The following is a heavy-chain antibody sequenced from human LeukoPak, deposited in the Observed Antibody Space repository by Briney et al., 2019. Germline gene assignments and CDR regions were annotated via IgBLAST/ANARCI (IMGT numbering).Heavy chain of an antibody. CDR3: AREHTYYYYMDV. V-gene: IGHV3-53*01. Sequence: PGGSLRLSCAASGFTVSSKYLSWVRQAPGKGLEWVSVIYTSGSTYYADSVKGRFTISRDNSKNTLYLQMNSLRAEDTAVYYCAREHTYYYYMDVWGKGTTVTVSS. CDR2: IYTSGST. J-gene: IGHJ6*03. CDR1: GFTVSSKY.